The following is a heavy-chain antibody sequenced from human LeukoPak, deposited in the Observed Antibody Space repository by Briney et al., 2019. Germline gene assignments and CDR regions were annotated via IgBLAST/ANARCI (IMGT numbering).Heavy chain of an antibody. D-gene: IGHD6-19*01. CDR1: GGSISSSSYY. J-gene: IGHJ5*02. V-gene: IGHV4-39*01. Sequence: SETLSLTCTVSGGSISSSSYYWGWIRQPPGKGLEWIGSIYYSGSTYYNPSLKSRVTISVDTSKNQFSLKLSSVTAADTAVYYCARHVWIAVAGLGWFDPWRQGTQVTVSS. CDR2: IYYSGST. CDR3: ARHVWIAVAGLGWFDP.